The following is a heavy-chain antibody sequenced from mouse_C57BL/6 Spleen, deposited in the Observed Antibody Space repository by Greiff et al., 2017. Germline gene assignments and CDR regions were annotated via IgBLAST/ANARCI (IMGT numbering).Heavy chain of an antibody. J-gene: IGHJ2*01. CDR1: GYTFTNYW. CDR3: ARALLRGYDFDY. Sequence: VQLQESGAELVRPGTSVKMSCKASGYTFTNYWIGWAKQRPGHGLEWIGDIYPGGGYTNYNEKFKGKATLTADKSSSTAYLQFSSLTSEDSAIYYCARALLRGYDFDYWGQGTTLTVSS. D-gene: IGHD1-1*01. V-gene: IGHV1-63*01. CDR2: IYPGGGYT.